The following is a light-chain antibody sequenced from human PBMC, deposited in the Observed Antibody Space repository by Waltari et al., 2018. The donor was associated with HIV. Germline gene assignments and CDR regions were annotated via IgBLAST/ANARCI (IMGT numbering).Light chain of an antibody. CDR2: EVS. J-gene: IGLJ2*01. Sequence: QSALTQPASVSGSPGPSITFSCSGSSSDIGAYNFVSWYQQHPGKAPKLIIYEVSTRPSGVSDRFSGSSSGNTASLTISGLQAEDEADYYCSSYTTRNTLLFGGGTRLTVL. CDR1: SSDIGAYNF. CDR3: SSYTTRNTLL. V-gene: IGLV2-14*01.